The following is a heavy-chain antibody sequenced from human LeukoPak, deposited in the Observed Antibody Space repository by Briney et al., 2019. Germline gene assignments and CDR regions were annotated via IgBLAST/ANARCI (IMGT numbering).Heavy chain of an antibody. D-gene: IGHD2-2*01. Sequence: GASVKVSCKTSGYTFTNYDINWVRQAPGQGLEWMGGIIPIFGTANYAQKFQGRVTITTDEPTSTAYMELSSLRSEDTAVYYCARDPTCTSTTCWNWFDPWGQGTLVTVSS. CDR2: IIPIFGTA. CDR1: GYTFTNYD. J-gene: IGHJ5*02. CDR3: ARDPTCTSTTCWNWFDP. V-gene: IGHV1-69*05.